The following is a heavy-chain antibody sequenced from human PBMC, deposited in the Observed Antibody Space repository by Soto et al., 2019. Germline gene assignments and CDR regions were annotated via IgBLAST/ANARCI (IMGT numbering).Heavy chain of an antibody. CDR1: GFTFSSYW. CDR2: MNSDGSTT. V-gene: IGHV3-74*01. J-gene: IGHJ2*01. Sequence: EVQLVESGGGLVQPGGSLRLSCAASGFTFSSYWMHWVRQAPGKGLVWVSRMNSDGSTTSYADSVKGRFTISRDNAKNTVYLQMNSLTDEDTAVYYCARVGRGFWYFDLWGRGTLVTVSS. CDR3: ARVGRGFWYFDL.